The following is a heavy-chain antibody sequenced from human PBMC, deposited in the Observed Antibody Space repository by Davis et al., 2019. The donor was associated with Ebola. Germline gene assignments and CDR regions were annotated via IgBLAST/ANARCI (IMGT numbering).Heavy chain of an antibody. CDR1: GFTFSHYG. CDR3: ARDGVAATPGFDY. V-gene: IGHV3-33*01. J-gene: IGHJ4*02. CDR2: IWYDGSKT. Sequence: GESLKISCAASGFTFSHYGFHWVRLVPGKGLQWVAVIWYDGSKTYYANSVKGRFSISRDDSTVYLQMTSLRGSDTGVYYCARDGVAATPGFDYWGQGTLVTVSS. D-gene: IGHD2-15*01.